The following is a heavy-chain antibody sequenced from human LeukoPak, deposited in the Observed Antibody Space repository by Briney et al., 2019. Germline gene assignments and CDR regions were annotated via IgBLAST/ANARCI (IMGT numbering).Heavy chain of an antibody. Sequence: GGSLRLSCAASGFTFSSYAMHWVRQAPGKGLEWVAVISYDGSNKYYADSVKGRFTISRDNSKNTLYLQMNSLRAEDTAVYYCARDRDGGYSYGYPDYWGQGTLVTVSS. D-gene: IGHD5-18*01. CDR1: GFTFSSYA. CDR3: ARDRDGGYSYGYPDY. J-gene: IGHJ4*02. CDR2: ISYDGSNK. V-gene: IGHV3-30-3*01.